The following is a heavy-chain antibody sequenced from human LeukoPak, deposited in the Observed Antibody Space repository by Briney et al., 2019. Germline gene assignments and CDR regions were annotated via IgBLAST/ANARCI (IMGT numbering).Heavy chain of an antibody. Sequence: GGSLRLSCAASGFTFSSYYMNWVRQAPGKGLEWVATISPDGSAKYYVDSVKGRFTISRDNAKNTLYLQMNSLRAEDTAVYYCVRGGKTSNYFDYWGQGNLVTVSS. CDR3: VRGGKTSNYFDY. J-gene: IGHJ4*02. V-gene: IGHV3-7*01. CDR1: GFTFSSYY. CDR2: ISPDGSAK.